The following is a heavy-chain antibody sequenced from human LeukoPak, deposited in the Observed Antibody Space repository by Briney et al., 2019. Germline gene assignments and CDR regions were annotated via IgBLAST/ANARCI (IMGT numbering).Heavy chain of an antibody. CDR3: AGGYSYGLGYYYYYMDV. V-gene: IGHV4-59*01. J-gene: IGHJ6*03. CDR2: IYYSGST. CDR1: SGSISNYY. Sequence: SETLSLTCTVSSGSISNYYWSWIRQPPGKGLEWIGYIYYSGSTNYNPSLKSRVIISVDTSKNQFSLKLSSVTAADTAVHYCAGGYSYGLGYYYYYMDVWGKGTTVTISS. D-gene: IGHD5-18*01.